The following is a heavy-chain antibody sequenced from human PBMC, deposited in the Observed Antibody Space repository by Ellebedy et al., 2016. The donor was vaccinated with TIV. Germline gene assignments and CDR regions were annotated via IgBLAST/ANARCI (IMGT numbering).Heavy chain of an antibody. D-gene: IGHD3-16*01. J-gene: IGHJ4*02. CDR3: SRDGGRGGGNDF. CDR2: IKSSSNPI. Sequence: GESLKISCAASGFTFRRYSMNWVRQAPGKGLEWVSHIKSSSNPIYYADAVKGRFIISRDNAKNSLSRQMNNLRDEDTAVYYCSRDGGRGGGNDFWGQGTLVIVSS. CDR1: GFTFRRYS. V-gene: IGHV3-48*02.